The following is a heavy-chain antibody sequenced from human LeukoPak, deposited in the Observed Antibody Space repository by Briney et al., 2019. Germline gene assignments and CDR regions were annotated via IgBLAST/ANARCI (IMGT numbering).Heavy chain of an antibody. D-gene: IGHD1-7*01. Sequence: ASVKVSCKASGYTFTGHYIHWVRQAPGQGLEWMGWTNPNNGGTYQAERFQGRVTMTRDTSISTAYMELNGVRSDDTAVYFCARVGLSTYNWNYHCDYWGQGTQVIVSS. V-gene: IGHV1-2*02. J-gene: IGHJ4*02. CDR1: GYTFTGHY. CDR2: TNPNNGGT. CDR3: ARVGLSTYNWNYHCDY.